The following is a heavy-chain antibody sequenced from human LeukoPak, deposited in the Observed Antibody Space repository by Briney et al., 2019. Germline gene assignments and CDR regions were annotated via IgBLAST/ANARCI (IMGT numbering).Heavy chain of an antibody. D-gene: IGHD2-2*02. V-gene: IGHV4-59*12. CDR2: IYYSGST. CDR3: ARLLGYCSSTSCYSWGGYDY. Sequence: SETLSLTCTVSGGSISSYYWSWIRQPPGKGLEWIGYIYYSGSTNYNPSLKSRVTISVDTSKNQFSLKLSSVTAADTAVYYCARLLGYCSSTSCYSWGGYDYWGQGTLVTVSS. CDR1: GGSISSYY. J-gene: IGHJ4*02.